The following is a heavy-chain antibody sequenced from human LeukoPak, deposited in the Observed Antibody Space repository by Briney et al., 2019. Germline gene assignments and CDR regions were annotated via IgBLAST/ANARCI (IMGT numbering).Heavy chain of an antibody. D-gene: IGHD3-16*02. Sequence: GGSLRLSCAASGFTFSTYAMSWVRQAPGKGLVSVSDISGSGGSTYYAGSVRGRFTISRDNSRNTLYLQMNSLRAEDTAVYYCAKKDDYVWGSYRSEYFQHWGQGTLVTVSS. CDR2: ISGSGGST. V-gene: IGHV3-23*01. CDR3: AKKDDYVWGSYRSEYFQH. CDR1: GFTFSTYA. J-gene: IGHJ1*01.